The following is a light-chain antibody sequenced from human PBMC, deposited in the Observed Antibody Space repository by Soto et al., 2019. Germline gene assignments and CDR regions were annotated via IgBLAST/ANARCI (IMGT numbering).Light chain of an antibody. CDR2: EAS. V-gene: IGLV2-23*01. CDR1: SSDVGSYNL. J-gene: IGLJ1*01. CDR3: CSYAGSSTWV. Sequence: QSALTQPASVSGSPGQSITICCTGTSSDVGSYNLVSWYQQHPGKVPKIMIYEASKRPSGAPNRFSGSKSGNTASLTISGLQAEDEADYYCCSYAGSSTWVFGTGTKVTVL.